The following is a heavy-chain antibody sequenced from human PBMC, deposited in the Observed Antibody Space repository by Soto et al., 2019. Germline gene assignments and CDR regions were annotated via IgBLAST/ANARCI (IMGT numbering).Heavy chain of an antibody. CDR1: GGTFSSYA. D-gene: IGHD2-2*01. CDR2: TIPIFGTA. CDR3: GLGYCSSTSCYPGFGSNY. J-gene: IGHJ4*02. Sequence: QVQLVQSGAEVKKPGSSVKVSCKASGGTFSSYAISWVRQAPGQGLEWMGGTIPIFGTANYAQKFQGRVTITADESTSTAYMELSSLRSEDTAVYYCGLGYCSSTSCYPGFGSNYWGQGTLVTVSS. V-gene: IGHV1-69*01.